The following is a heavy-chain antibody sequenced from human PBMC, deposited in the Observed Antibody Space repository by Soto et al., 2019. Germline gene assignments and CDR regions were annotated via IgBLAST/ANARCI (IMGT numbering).Heavy chain of an antibody. V-gene: IGHV4-59*12. D-gene: IGHD2-15*01. Sequence: KTSETLSLTCTVSGGSISSYYWSWIRQPPGKGLEWIGYIYNSGSTNYNPSLKSRVNISVDTSKNQFSLKLSSVTAADTAVYYCARGVGGFCSGGSCYNNWFDPWGQGTLVTVSS. J-gene: IGHJ5*02. CDR1: GGSISSYY. CDR2: IYNSGST. CDR3: ARGVGGFCSGGSCYNNWFDP.